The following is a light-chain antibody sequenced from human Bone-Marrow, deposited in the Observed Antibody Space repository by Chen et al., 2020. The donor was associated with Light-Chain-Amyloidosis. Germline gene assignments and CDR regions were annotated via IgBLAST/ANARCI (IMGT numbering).Light chain of an antibody. CDR3: QQYTNYPFT. Sequence: DIQMTQSPSSVSASIGDRVTITCRASQDINIYVAWFQQRPGKAPQSLIYGASTLHSWVPSKFSGSGSGTDFTLTISSLQPEDFATYYYQQYTNYPFTFGQGTKVEI. J-gene: IGKJ2*01. CDR1: QDINIY. V-gene: IGKV1-16*02. CDR2: GAS.